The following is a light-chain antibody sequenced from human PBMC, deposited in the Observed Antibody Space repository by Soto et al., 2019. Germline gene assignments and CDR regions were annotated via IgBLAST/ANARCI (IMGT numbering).Light chain of an antibody. V-gene: IGKV3-11*01. CDR1: QSVSSY. Sequence: SVSPGDLAPLACRAIQSVSSYLNWYQQKPGKAPKLLIYDASNLDTGIPSRFSGSGSGTDFALTISSLHPEDFAVYYCQQRSNGPRTFGQGTKVDIK. CDR3: QQRSNGPRT. CDR2: DAS. J-gene: IGKJ1*01.